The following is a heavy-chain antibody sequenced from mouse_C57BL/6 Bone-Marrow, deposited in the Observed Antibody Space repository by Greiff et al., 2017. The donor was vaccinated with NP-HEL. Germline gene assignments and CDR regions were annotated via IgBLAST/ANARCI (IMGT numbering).Heavy chain of an antibody. CDR3: ARHIYDGDLEV. J-gene: IGHJ1*03. D-gene: IGHD2-3*01. CDR2: ISNGGGST. Sequence: EVKVVESGGGLVQPGGSLTLSCAASGFTFSDYYMYWVRQTPEKRLEWVAYISNGGGSTYYPDTVKGRFTISRDNAKNTLYLQMSRLKSEDTAMYYCARHIYDGDLEVWGTGTTVTVSS. CDR1: GFTFSDYY. V-gene: IGHV5-12*01.